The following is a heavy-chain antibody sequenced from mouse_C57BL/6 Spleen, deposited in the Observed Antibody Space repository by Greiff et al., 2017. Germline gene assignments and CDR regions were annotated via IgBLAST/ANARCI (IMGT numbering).Heavy chain of an antibody. CDR2: IYPGDGDT. CDR1: GYAFRSSW. Sequence: QVQLKQSGPELVKPGASVKISCKASGYAFRSSWMTWVKQRPGKGLEWIGRIYPGDGDTNYNGKFKGKATLTADKSSSTANMQLSILSSEDSAFYFCARWGVVDLRFDYWCQGTTLTVSS. J-gene: IGHJ2*01. V-gene: IGHV1-82*01. D-gene: IGHD1-1*01. CDR3: ARWGVVDLRFDY.